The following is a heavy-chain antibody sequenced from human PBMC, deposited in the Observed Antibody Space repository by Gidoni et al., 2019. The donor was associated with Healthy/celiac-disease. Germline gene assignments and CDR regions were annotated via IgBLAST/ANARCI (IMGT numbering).Heavy chain of an antibody. CDR3: ARDIRVRGVSKYYNWFDP. J-gene: IGHJ5*02. CDR2: SYTSGST. Sequence: QLQLQESSPRLVTPSQPLSLTCPVAGLSISSVSYSWSWIRKPAGKGREWIVRSYTSGSTNYIPSLKSRVTISVDTSKNQCSRKLSSVTAADTAVYFCARDIRVRGVSKYYNWFDPWGQGTLVTVSS. V-gene: IGHV4-61*02. CDR1: GLSISSVSYS. D-gene: IGHD3-10*01.